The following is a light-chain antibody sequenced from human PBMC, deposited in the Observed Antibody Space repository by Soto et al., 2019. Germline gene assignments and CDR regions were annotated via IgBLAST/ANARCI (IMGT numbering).Light chain of an antibody. V-gene: IGKV1-5*01. CDR1: QSVSYW. CDR2: DAS. CDR3: QQYKSYPWT. Sequence: QMTQSPSTLSASVGDRVTITCRASQSVSYWLAWYQQTPGKAPKLLVHDASTLLSGVPSRFSGSVSGTEFILTIGSLQPDDFATYYCQQYKSYPWTFGQGTKV. J-gene: IGKJ1*01.